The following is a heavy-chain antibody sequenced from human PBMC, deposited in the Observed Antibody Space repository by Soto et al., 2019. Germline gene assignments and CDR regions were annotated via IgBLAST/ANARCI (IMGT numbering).Heavy chain of an antibody. D-gene: IGHD3-10*01. CDR3: DRGRGSRSPDNWFDP. J-gene: IGHJ5*02. V-gene: IGHV4-30-4*01. CDR1: GGSISSGDYY. Sequence: PSETLSLTCTVSGGSISSGDYYWSWIRQPPGKGLEWIGYIYYSGSTYYNPSLKSRVTISVDTSKNQFSLKLSSVTAADTAVYYCDRGRGSRSPDNWFDPWGQGTLVTVSS. CDR2: IYYSGST.